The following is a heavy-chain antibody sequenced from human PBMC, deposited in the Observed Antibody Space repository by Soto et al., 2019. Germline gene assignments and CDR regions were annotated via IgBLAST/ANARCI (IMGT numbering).Heavy chain of an antibody. CDR2: ISAHNGNT. V-gene: IGHV1-18*01. CDR1: GYTFTSYG. J-gene: IGHJ4*02. Sequence: QVHLVQSGAEGKKPGASVKVSCKASGYTFTSYGITWVRQAPGQGLEWMGWISAHNGNTDYAQKLRGRVIVTRDTSTGTAYMELRSLRSDDTAVYYWARGRYGDYWGQGALVTVSS. D-gene: IGHD1-1*01. CDR3: ARGRYGDY.